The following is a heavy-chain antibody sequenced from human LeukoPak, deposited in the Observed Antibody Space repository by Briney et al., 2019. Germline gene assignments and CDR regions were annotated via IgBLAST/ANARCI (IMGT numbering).Heavy chain of an antibody. J-gene: IGHJ6*03. Sequence: ASVKVSCKASGYTFTSYDINWVRQATGQGLEWMGWMNPNSGNTGYAQKFQGRVTMTRSTSISTAYMELSSLRSEDTAVYYCARVRVVRYYYYYYMDVWGKGTTVTVSS. D-gene: IGHD3-3*01. CDR2: MNPNSGNT. V-gene: IGHV1-8*01. CDR1: GYTFTSYD. CDR3: ARVRVVRYYYYYYMDV.